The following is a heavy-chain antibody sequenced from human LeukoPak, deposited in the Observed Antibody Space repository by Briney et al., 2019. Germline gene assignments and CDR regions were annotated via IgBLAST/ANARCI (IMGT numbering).Heavy chain of an antibody. CDR3: AGDSYVWGSYRYNY. J-gene: IGHJ4*02. V-gene: IGHV4-59*01. Sequence: SETLSLTWTVSGGSISSYYWSWIRQPPGKGLEWIGYIYYSGSTNYNPSLKSRVTISVDTSKNQFSLKLSFVTAADTAVYYCAGDSYVWGSYRYNYWGQGTLVTVSS. CDR2: IYYSGST. CDR1: GGSISSYY. D-gene: IGHD3-16*02.